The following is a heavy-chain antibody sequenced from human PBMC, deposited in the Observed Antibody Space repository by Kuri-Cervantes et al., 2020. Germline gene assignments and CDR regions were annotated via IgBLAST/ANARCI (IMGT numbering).Heavy chain of an antibody. Sequence: LSLSCAASGFTFSSYGMHWVRQAPGKGLEWVAVISYDGSIKYYADSVKGRFTISRDDSKNTLYLQMNSLRAEDTAVYYCAREGPPLYSDAFDIWGQGTMVTVSS. CDR3: AREGPPLYSDAFDI. J-gene: IGHJ3*02. D-gene: IGHD2-8*01. V-gene: IGHV3-30*03. CDR2: ISYDGSIK. CDR1: GFTFSSYG.